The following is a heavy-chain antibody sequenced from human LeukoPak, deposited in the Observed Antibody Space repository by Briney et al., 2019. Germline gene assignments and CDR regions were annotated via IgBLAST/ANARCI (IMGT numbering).Heavy chain of an antibody. V-gene: IGHV4-34*01. CDR3: ARGVFLYYGSLPPDY. J-gene: IGHJ4*02. Sequence: PSETLSLTCAVYGGSFSGYYWSWIRQPPGKGLEWIGEINHSGSTNYNPSLKSRVTISVDTSKNQFSLKLSSVTAADTAVYYCARGVFLYYGSLPPDYWGQGTLVTVSS. CDR1: GGSFSGYY. D-gene: IGHD3-10*01. CDR2: INHSGST.